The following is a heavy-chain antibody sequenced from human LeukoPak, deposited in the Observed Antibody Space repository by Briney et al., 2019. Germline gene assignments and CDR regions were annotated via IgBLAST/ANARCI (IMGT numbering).Heavy chain of an antibody. CDR1: GDSINNNNYY. CDR2: IHYSGTT. J-gene: IGHJ4*02. Sequence: PSETLSLTCTVSGDSINNNNYYWGWIRQPPGKGLEWIGSIHYSGTTYYNPSLESRLTIALDMSKNQFSLKLYSVTAADTAVYYCARGKNYYGSGSPCDYWGQGTLVTVSS. D-gene: IGHD3-10*01. V-gene: IGHV4-39*01. CDR3: ARGKNYYGSGSPCDY.